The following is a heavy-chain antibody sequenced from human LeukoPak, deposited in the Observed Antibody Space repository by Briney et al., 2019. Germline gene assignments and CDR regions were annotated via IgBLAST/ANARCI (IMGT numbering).Heavy chain of an antibody. J-gene: IGHJ1*01. Sequence: GVSLRLSCAASGFTVGTNSMSGVRQSPGRGLEWVSVIYSGGSTYYAESLNGRFTISTHNPRNTLFLQMNSLRAEDTALYYCASAREYRGSAECYEYFQHWGQGTLVTVSS. D-gene: IGHD2-21*01. CDR2: IYSGGST. V-gene: IGHV3-53*01. CDR3: ASAREYRGSAECYEYFQH. CDR1: GFTVGTNS.